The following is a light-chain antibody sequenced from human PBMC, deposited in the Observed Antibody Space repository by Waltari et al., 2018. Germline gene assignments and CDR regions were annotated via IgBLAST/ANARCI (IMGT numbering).Light chain of an antibody. J-gene: IGLJ2*01. V-gene: IGLV4-69*01. CDR2: LNTDGSD. CDR3: QTWGTGIVV. CDR1: RGHSNYA. Sequence: QLVVTQSPSASASLGASVKLTCTLSRGHSNYAIAWHQQQPEKGPRFLMKLNTDGSDNKGDGIPDRFSGSSSGAARYLTISSLQSEDEADYYCQTWGTGIVVFGGGTKLTVL.